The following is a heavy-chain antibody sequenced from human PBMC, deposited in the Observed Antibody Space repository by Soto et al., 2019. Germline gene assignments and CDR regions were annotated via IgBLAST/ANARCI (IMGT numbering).Heavy chain of an antibody. CDR2: IKQTGSEK. J-gene: IGHJ6*02. D-gene: IGHD2-2*02. CDR3: ARGYLVDV. Sequence: LRLSCVASGFTLSTHWMTWARQAPGKGLEWVANIKQTGSEKYYVDSVKGRFTISRDDAENSLYLQMNSLRVEDTAVYYCARGYLVDVWGQGTTVTVSS. CDR1: GFTLSTHW. V-gene: IGHV3-7*03.